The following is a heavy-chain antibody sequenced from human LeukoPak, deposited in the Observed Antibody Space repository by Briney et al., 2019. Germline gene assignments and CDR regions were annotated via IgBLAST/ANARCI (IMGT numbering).Heavy chain of an antibody. V-gene: IGHV1-24*01. CDR3: ARDLADCSSTSCYTLDAFDI. CDR2: FDPEDGET. J-gene: IGHJ3*02. D-gene: IGHD2-2*02. Sequence: GASVKVSCKVSGYTLTELSMHWVRQAPGKGLEWMGGFDPEDGETIYAQKFQGRVTITTDESTSTAYMELSSLRSEDTAVYYCARDLADCSSTSCYTLDAFDIWGQGTMVTVSS. CDR1: GYTLTELS.